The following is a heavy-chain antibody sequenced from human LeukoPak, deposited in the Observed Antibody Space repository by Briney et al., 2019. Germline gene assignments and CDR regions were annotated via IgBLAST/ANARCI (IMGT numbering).Heavy chain of an antibody. CDR1: GFTFSSYA. J-gene: IGHJ3*02. CDR2: ISGSGGST. D-gene: IGHD1-26*01. Sequence: GGSLRLSCAASGFTFSSYAMSWVRRAPGKGLEWVSAISGSGGSTYYADSVKGRFTISRDNSKNTLYLQMNSLRAEDTAVYYCASYSGSYNSVTAFDIWGQGTMVTVSS. CDR3: ASYSGSYNSVTAFDI. V-gene: IGHV3-23*01.